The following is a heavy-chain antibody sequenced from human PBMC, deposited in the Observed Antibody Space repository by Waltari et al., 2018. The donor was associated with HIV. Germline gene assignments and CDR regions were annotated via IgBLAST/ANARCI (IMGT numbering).Heavy chain of an antibody. Sequence: QVQLVESGGGVVQPGRSLRLSCETSGFTFKSYGMHWVRQGPGKGLELVAGSWYDGTEKYYVDSVKGRFVISRDNSKNTLYLQMNSLRPEDTAMYYCAKDANTFHEFGPNWLDPWGQGTLVSVSS. V-gene: IGHV3-33*06. CDR3: AKDANTFHEFGPNWLDP. J-gene: IGHJ5*02. D-gene: IGHD3-10*01. CDR1: GFTFKSYG. CDR2: SWYDGTEK.